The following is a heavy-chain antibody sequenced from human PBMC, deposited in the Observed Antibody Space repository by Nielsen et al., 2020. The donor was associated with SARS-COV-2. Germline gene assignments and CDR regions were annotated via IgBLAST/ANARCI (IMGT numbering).Heavy chain of an antibody. CDR2: IYYSGST. J-gene: IGHJ2*01. Sequence: SETLFLTCTVSGGSISSYYWSWIRQPPGKGLEWIGYIYYSGSTNYKSSLKSRVIISVDTSKNQFSLKLSSVTAADTAVYYCARKGGNGTPGWYFDLWGRGTLVTVSS. CDR3: ARKGGNGTPGWYFDL. V-gene: IGHV4-59*13. CDR1: GGSISSYY. D-gene: IGHD3-16*01.